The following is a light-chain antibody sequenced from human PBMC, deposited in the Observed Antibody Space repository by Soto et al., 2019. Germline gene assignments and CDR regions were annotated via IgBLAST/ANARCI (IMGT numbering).Light chain of an antibody. V-gene: IGLV1-40*01. CDR2: GNS. CDR3: QPYDSSLSLYV. CDR1: SSNIGAGYD. Sequence: QLVLTQPPSVSGAPGQRVTISCTGSSSNIGAGYDVHWYQQLPGTAPKLLIYGNSNRPSGVPDRFSGSKSGTSASLAITGLQAEDEADYYCQPYDSSLSLYVFGTGTKLTVL. J-gene: IGLJ1*01.